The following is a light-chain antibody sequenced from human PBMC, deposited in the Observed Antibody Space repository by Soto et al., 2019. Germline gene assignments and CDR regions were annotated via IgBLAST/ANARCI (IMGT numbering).Light chain of an antibody. Sequence: QSVLTQPPSVSAAPGQTVTISCSGSSSNIGNNYVSWYQQLPGTAPKLLIYDNNKRPSGIPDRFSGSKSGTSATLGITGLQTGDEADYYCGTWDSSLSDVVFGGGTKLTVL. CDR2: DNN. J-gene: IGLJ2*01. CDR3: GTWDSSLSDVV. CDR1: SSNIGNNY. V-gene: IGLV1-51*01.